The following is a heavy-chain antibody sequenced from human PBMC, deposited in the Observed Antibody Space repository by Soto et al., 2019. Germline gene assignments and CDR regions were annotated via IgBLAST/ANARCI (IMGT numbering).Heavy chain of an antibody. CDR1: GFTFSSYS. Sequence: EVQLVESGGGLVQPGGSLRLSCAASGFTFSSYSMNWVRQAPGKGLEWVSYISSSSSTIYYADSVKGRFTISRDNAKNSLYLQMNSLRDEDTAVYYCASTTPGYCISTSCYPGSDWSGMDVW. D-gene: IGHD2-2*03. J-gene: IGHJ6*01. CDR3: ASTTPGYCISTSCYPGSDWSGMDV. V-gene: IGHV3-48*02. CDR2: ISSSSSTI.